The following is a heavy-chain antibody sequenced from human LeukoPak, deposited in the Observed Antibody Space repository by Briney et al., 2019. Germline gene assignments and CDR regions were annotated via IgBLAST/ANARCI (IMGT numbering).Heavy chain of an antibody. D-gene: IGHD6-6*01. CDR2: IIPIFGTA. V-gene: IGHV1-69*05. J-gene: IGHJ3*02. Sequence: GASVKVSCKASGGTFSSYAISWVRQAPGQGLEWMGGIIPIFGTANYAQKFQGRVTITTDESTSTAYMELSSLRSEDTAVYYCARGFCPNDIAARPTAFDIWGQGTRVTVSS. CDR3: ARGFCPNDIAARPTAFDI. CDR1: GGTFSSYA.